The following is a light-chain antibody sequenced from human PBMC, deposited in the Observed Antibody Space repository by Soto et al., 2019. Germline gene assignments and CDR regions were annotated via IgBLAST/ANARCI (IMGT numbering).Light chain of an antibody. V-gene: IGLV2-14*01. Sequence: QSALTLPASVSGSPGQSITISCSGTSSDVGGYNYVSWYQQHPGKDPKLMIYEVSNRPSGVSNRVSGSKSGNTASLTIAGLQAEYEANYYCSSYTSSSTYVFGTGTTVTVL. CDR3: SSYTSSSTYV. CDR2: EVS. CDR1: SSDVGGYNY. J-gene: IGLJ1*01.